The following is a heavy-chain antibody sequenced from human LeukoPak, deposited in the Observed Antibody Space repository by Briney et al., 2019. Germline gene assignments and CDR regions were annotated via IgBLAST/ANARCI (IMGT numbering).Heavy chain of an antibody. D-gene: IGHD1-14*01. Sequence: GGSLRLSCAASGFIFSSYSMNWVRQAPGKGLEWVGVIFYDGDSKHYADSVKGRFTISRDNSQSTLYLQMSSLRGEDTAVYYCARDPRGPTGNDHNGRDSFDFWGQGALVTVSS. CDR3: ARDPRGPTGNDHNGRDSFDF. CDR2: IFYDGDSK. J-gene: IGHJ4*02. V-gene: IGHV3-30*03. CDR1: GFIFSSYS.